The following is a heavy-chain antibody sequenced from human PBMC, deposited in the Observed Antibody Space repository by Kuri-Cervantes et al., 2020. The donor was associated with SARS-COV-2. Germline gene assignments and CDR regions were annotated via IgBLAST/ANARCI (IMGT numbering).Heavy chain of an antibody. CDR2: INHSGST. Sequence: SETLSLTCAVYGGSFSGYYWSWIRQPPGKGLEWIGEINHSGSTNYNPSLKSRVTISVDTSKNQLSLKLSSVTAADTAVYYCARSRRVWFDPWGQGTLVTVSS. CDR3: ARSRRVWFDP. CDR1: GGSFSGYY. D-gene: IGHD1-14*01. V-gene: IGHV4-34*01. J-gene: IGHJ5*02.